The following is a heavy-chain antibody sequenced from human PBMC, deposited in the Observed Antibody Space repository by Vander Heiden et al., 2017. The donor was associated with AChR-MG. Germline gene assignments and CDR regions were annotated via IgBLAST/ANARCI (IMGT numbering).Heavy chain of an antibody. J-gene: IGHJ4*02. D-gene: IGHD2-21*02. V-gene: IGHV1-69*06. CDR3: AKDREGGVVTANRALRY. CDR1: GGTFSSYA. CDR2: IIPIFGTA. Sequence: QVQLVQSGAEVKKPGSSVKVSCKASGGTFSSYAISWVRQAPGQGLEWMGGIIPIFGTANYAQKFQGRVTITADKSTSTAYMELSSLRSEDTAVYYCAKDREGGVVTANRALRYWGQGTLVTVSS.